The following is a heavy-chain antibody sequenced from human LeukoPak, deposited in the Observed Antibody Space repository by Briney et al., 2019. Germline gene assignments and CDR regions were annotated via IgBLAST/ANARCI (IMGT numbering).Heavy chain of an antibody. CDR3: AKGVKYSGRLGAFDI. V-gene: IGHV3-23*01. CDR2: ISGSGGST. Sequence: GGSLRLSCAASGFTFSSYAMSLVRQAPGKGLEWVSAISGSGGSTYYADSVKGRFTISRDNAKNTLYLQMNSLRAEDTAVYYCAKGVKYSGRLGAFDIWGQGTMVTVSS. J-gene: IGHJ3*02. D-gene: IGHD1-26*01. CDR1: GFTFSSYA.